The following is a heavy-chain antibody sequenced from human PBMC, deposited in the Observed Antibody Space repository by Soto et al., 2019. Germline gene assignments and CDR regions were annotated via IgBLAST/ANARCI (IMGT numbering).Heavy chain of an antibody. CDR2: ISGSGGST. V-gene: IGHV3-23*01. J-gene: IGHJ3*02. CDR3: AKDVGYCTNGVCFPDAFDI. Sequence: GGSLRLSCAASGFTFSSYAMSWVRQAPGKGLEWVSAISGSGGSTYYADSVKGRFTISRDNAKNSLYLQMNSLRAEDTALYYCAKDVGYCTNGVCFPDAFDIWGQGTMVTVSS. CDR1: GFTFSSYA. D-gene: IGHD2-8*01.